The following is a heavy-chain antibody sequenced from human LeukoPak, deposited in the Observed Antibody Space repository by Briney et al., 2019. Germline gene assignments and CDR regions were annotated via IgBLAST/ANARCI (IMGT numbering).Heavy chain of an antibody. D-gene: IGHD5-12*01. J-gene: IGHJ4*02. Sequence: PGGSLRLSCAVSGFTFSNYGMHWVRQAPGKGLEWVAIIWYDGSNKYYADSVKGRFTISRDNSRNTLYLQMNSLRAEDTAVYYCARVRERLSAYDSIDYWGQGTLVTVSS. CDR3: ARVRERLSAYDSIDY. CDR2: IWYDGSNK. CDR1: GFTFSNYG. V-gene: IGHV3-33*08.